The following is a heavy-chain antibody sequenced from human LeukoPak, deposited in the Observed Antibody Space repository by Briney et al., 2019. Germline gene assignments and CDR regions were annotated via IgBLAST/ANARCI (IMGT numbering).Heavy chain of an antibody. CDR1: GGSISSYY. Sequence: PSETLSLTCTVSGGSISSYYWSWIRQPPGKGLEWIGYIYYSGSTNYNPSLKSRVTISVDTSKNQFSLKLSSVTAADTAVYYCARVVGATHTRFDYWGQGTLVTVSS. V-gene: IGHV4-59*12. D-gene: IGHD1-26*01. CDR3: ARVVGATHTRFDY. CDR2: IYYSGST. J-gene: IGHJ4*02.